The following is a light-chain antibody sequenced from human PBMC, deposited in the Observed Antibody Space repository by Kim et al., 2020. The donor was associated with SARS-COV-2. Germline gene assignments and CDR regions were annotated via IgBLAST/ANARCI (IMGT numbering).Light chain of an antibody. CDR3: QQYGSSPVT. Sequence: EIVLTQSPGTPSLSPGERATLSCRASQSISSSYLAWYQQKLGQAPSLLIYDASSRATGIPDRFSGSGSGTDFTLTISRLEPEDFAVYYCQQYGSSPVTFGQGTKVDIK. V-gene: IGKV3-20*01. CDR2: DAS. J-gene: IGKJ1*01. CDR1: QSISSSY.